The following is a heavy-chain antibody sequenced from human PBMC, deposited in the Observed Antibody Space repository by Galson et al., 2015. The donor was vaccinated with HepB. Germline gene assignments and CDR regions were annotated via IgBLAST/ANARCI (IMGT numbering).Heavy chain of an antibody. V-gene: IGHV3-49*03. Sequence: SLRLSCAASGFTFGDYAMSWFRQAPGKGLEWVGFIRSKAYGGTTEYAASVKGRFTISRDDSKSIAYLQMNSLKTEDTAVYYCTREGGGYDFWSGYQQPYYFDYWGQGTLVTVSS. CDR3: TREGGGYDFWSGYQQPYYFDY. J-gene: IGHJ4*02. D-gene: IGHD3-3*01. CDR1: GFTFGDYA. CDR2: IRSKAYGGTT.